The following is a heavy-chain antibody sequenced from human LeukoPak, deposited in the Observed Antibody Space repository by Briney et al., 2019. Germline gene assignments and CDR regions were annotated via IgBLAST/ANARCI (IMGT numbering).Heavy chain of an antibody. Sequence: SETLSLTCAVYGGSFSGYYWSWIRQPPGKGLEWIGEINHSGSTNYNPSLKSRVTISVDTSKNQFSLKLSSVTAADTAVYYCARGRRLLEWLNNWFDPWGQGTLVTVSS. CDR1: GGSFSGYY. CDR2: INHSGST. J-gene: IGHJ5*02. V-gene: IGHV4-34*01. D-gene: IGHD3-3*01. CDR3: ARGRRLLEWLNNWFDP.